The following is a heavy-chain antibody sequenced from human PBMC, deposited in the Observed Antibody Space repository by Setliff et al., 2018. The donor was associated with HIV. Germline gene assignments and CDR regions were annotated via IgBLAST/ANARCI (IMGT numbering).Heavy chain of an antibody. D-gene: IGHD4-17*01. CDR1: GFIFSSYA. CDR2: ISGSGANT. V-gene: IGHV3-23*01. CDR3: AKFFGGYGDYMGLDY. Sequence: PGGSLRLSCAASGFIFSSYAMSWVRQAPGKGLEWVSAISGSGANTYYADSVKGRFTISRDNSKNTLYLQMNSLRAEDTAVYYCAKFFGGYGDYMGLDYWGQGTLVTVSS. J-gene: IGHJ4*02.